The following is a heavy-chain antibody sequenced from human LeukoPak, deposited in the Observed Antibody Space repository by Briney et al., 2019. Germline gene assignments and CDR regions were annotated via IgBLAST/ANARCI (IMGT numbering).Heavy chain of an antibody. V-gene: IGHV3-23*01. CDR3: TKCATSGWLLHWFDP. CDR1: GFTFSSYA. Sequence: GGSLRLSCAASGFTFSSYARHWVRQAPGRGLEWVSGVSGSGVSTYYADSVKGRFTISRDNSKNTLYLQMNSLRAEDTAVYYCTKCATSGWLLHWFDPWGQGTLVTVSS. D-gene: IGHD6-19*01. CDR2: VSGSGVST. J-gene: IGHJ5*02.